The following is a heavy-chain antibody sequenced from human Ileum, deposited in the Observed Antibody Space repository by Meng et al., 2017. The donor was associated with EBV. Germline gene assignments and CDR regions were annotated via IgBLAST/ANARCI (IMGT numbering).Heavy chain of an antibody. CDR1: GFTLGRYW. J-gene: IGHJ4*02. CDR2: INENGATT. Sequence: RVVSGGGLFQPGGSLRRSCAASGFTLGRYWMHWVRQVPGKGLVWVSRINENGATTTYADSVRGRFTIFRDKAKNTLYLQMNSLRAEDTAVYYCSRDLFGSDDYWGQGTLVTVSS. CDR3: SRDLFGSDDY. D-gene: IGHD3-10*01. V-gene: IGHV3-74*01.